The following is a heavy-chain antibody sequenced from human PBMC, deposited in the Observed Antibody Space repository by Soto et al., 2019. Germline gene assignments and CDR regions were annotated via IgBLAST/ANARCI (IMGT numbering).Heavy chain of an antibody. D-gene: IGHD6-13*01. CDR2: IYYSGST. CDR1: GGSISSSSYY. V-gene: IGHV4-39*01. J-gene: IGHJ5*02. CDR3: ARTSGTSWYRPWFDP. Sequence: PXATLSLTCTVSGGSISSSSYYGGWIRQPPGKGLEWIGSIYYSGSTYYNPSLKSRVTISVDTSKNQFSLKLSSVTAADTAVYYCARTSGTSWYRPWFDPWGQGTLVTVSS.